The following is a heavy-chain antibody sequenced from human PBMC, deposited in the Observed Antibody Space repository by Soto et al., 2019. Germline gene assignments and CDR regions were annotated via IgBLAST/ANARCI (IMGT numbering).Heavy chain of an antibody. CDR2: IYYSGST. D-gene: IGHD3-16*02. CDR1: GGSLSSYY. J-gene: IGHJ4*02. V-gene: IGHV4-59*08. CDR3: ARHQITFGGVIVGFDY. Sequence: SETLSLTCTVSGGSLSSYYWSWIRQPPGKGLEWIGYIYYSGSTNYNPSLKSRVTISVDTSKNQFSLKLSSVTAADTAVYYCARHQITFGGVIVGFDYWGQGTLVTVSS.